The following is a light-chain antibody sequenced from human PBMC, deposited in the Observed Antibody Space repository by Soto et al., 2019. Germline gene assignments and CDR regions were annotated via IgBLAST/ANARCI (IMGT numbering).Light chain of an antibody. J-gene: IGLJ1*01. CDR2: TDN. Sequence: QSALTQPASVSGSPGQSITISSTGTSSDVGSYKLVSWYQQYPGKAPKLIIYTDNKRPPGVSNRFSGSRSSNTASLTISGLQPEDEADYYCCSYGGSTTYVFGTGTKVTVL. CDR3: CSYGGSTTYV. CDR1: SSDVGSYKL. V-gene: IGLV2-23*01.